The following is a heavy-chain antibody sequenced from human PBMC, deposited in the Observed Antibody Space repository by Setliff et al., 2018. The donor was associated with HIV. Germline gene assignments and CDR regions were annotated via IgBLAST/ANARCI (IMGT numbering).Heavy chain of an antibody. V-gene: IGHV5-51*01. J-gene: IGHJ4*02. CDR1: GYIFTNFW. CDR2: VYPGDLDS. D-gene: IGHD3-22*01. CDR3: ARRKSEDSGYGPRYYDF. Sequence: GESLKISCQASGYIFTNFWIGWVRQMPGKGLEWVGTVYPGDLDSIYNESFQGHVTMSVDKATRTAYLEWSSLKASDTAIYYCARRKSEDSGYGPRYYDFWGQGTLVTVSS.